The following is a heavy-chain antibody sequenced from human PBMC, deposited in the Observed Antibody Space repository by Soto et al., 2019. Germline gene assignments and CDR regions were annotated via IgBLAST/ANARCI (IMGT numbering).Heavy chain of an antibody. CDR2: ISYDGSNK. D-gene: IGHD3-22*01. CDR1: GFTFSSYA. CDR3: ARGMRVDAQYYYDSSGYYGFDY. Sequence: GGSLRLSCAASGFTFSSYAMHWVRQAPGKGLEWVAVISYDGSNKYYADSVKGRFTISRDNSKNTLYLQMNSLRAEDTAVYYCARGMRVDAQYYYDSSGYYGFDYWGQGTLVTVSS. J-gene: IGHJ4*02. V-gene: IGHV3-30-3*01.